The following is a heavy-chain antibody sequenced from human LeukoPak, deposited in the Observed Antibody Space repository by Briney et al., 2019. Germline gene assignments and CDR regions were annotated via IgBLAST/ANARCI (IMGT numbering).Heavy chain of an antibody. CDR1: GGSISSYY. CDR3: ARDRYYDSGSYYN. Sequence: SETLSLTCTVSGGSISSYYWNWIRQPPGKGLEWIGYIYYRGSTNYNPSLKSRVTISVDTSKNQFSLKLSSVTAADTAVYYCARDRYYDSGSYYNWGQGTLVTVSS. D-gene: IGHD3-10*01. V-gene: IGHV4-59*01. CDR2: IYYRGST. J-gene: IGHJ4*02.